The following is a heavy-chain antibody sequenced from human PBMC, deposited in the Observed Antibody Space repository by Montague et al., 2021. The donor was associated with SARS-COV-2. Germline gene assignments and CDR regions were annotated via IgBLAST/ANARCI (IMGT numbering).Heavy chain of an antibody. CDR3: ARNAYNHYGLDV. J-gene: IGHJ6*02. Sequence: SETLSLTCSVSGGSLSTYYWSWIRQPPGKGLVWIGYIDDSGTTRYNPSLRSRATISLDLSKNQFSLDLNSVTAADTAVYYCARNAYNHYGLDVWGQGTTVTVSS. CDR2: IDDSGTT. V-gene: IGHV4-59*08. CDR1: GGSLSTYY.